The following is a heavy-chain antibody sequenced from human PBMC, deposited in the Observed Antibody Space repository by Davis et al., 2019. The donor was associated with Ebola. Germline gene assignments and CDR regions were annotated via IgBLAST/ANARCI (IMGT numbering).Heavy chain of an antibody. V-gene: IGHV4-34*01. CDR2: INHSGST. CDR1: GGSSSGYY. D-gene: IGHD2-15*01. CDR3: ARGRVVVADPYYYYYGMDV. J-gene: IGHJ6*02. Sequence: MPSETLSPTCPLYGGSSSGYYWSWTRQPPGKGLDWIGEINHSGSTNYNPSLKSRVTISVDTPKNQFSLKLSSVTAADTAVYYCARGRVVVADPYYYYYGMDVWGQGTTVTVSS.